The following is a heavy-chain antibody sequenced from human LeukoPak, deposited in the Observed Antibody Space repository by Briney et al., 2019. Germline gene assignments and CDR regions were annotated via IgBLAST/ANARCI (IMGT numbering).Heavy chain of an antibody. CDR3: GRGLYMRAAKNYFHY. CDR2: ISYDGTNK. CDR1: GCTFTNYA. D-gene: IGHD5-18*01. Sequence: GRSLRLSCAAGGCTFTNYARHWVRQAPGKGLEWVAVISYDGTNKYYADSVKGRFTISRDNSKDTVSLQMNRLRAEDTALYYRGRGLYMRAAKNYFHYWCEGALVTVSS. V-gene: IGHV3-30-3*01. J-gene: IGHJ4*02.